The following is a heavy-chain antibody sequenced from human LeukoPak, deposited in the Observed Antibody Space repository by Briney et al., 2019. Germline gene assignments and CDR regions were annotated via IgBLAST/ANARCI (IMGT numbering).Heavy chain of an antibody. CDR2: IVVGSGNT. J-gene: IGHJ4*02. CDR1: GFTFTSSA. D-gene: IGHD5-12*01. Sequence: ASVKVSCKASGFTFTSSAMQWVRQARGQRLEWIGWIVVGSGNTNYAQKFQERVTITRDMSTSTAYMELSRLRSDDTAVYYCASGYEEVDYWGQGTLVTVSS. CDR3: ASGYEEVDY. V-gene: IGHV1-58*02.